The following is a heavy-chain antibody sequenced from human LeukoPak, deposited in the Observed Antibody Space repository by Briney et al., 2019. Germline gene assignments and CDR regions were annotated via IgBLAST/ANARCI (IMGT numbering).Heavy chain of an antibody. CDR2: ISSSSNNI. Sequence: GGSLRLPCAASGFTFSSYNMNWVRQAPGKGLEWISYISSSSNNIYYADSVNGRFTISRGNAKKSLYLQMNSLRADDTAVYYCARSYSGGFDYWGQGTLVTVSS. V-gene: IGHV3-48*01. J-gene: IGHJ4*02. D-gene: IGHD2-15*01. CDR3: ARSYSGGFDY. CDR1: GFTFSSYN.